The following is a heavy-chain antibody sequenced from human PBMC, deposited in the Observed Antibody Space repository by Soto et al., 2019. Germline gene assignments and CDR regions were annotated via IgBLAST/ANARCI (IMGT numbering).Heavy chain of an antibody. CDR2: IYYSGST. D-gene: IGHD4-17*01. CDR3: ARHGDYDYNWLDP. Sequence: SETLSLTCTVSGGSISSYYWSWIRQPPGKGLEWIGYIYYSGSTNYNPSLKSRVTISVDTSRNQFSLKLSSVTAADTAVYYCARHGDYDYNWLDPWGQGTLVTVSS. J-gene: IGHJ5*02. V-gene: IGHV4-59*01. CDR1: GGSISSYY.